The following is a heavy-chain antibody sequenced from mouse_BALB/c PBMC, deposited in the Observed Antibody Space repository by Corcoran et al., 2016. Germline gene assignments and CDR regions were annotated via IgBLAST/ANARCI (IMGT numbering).Heavy chain of an antibody. CDR1: GYSFTGYT. J-gene: IGHJ1*01. CDR2: INPYNGGT. Sequence: EVQLQQSGPELVKPGASMKISCKASGYSFTGYTMNWVKQSHGKNLEWIGLINPYNGGTSYNQKFKGEATLTVDKSSSTAYMELLSLTSEDSAVYYRARPYYGSSYEYFDVWSAGTTVTVSS. V-gene: IGHV1-18*01. D-gene: IGHD1-1*01. CDR3: ARPYYGSSYEYFDV.